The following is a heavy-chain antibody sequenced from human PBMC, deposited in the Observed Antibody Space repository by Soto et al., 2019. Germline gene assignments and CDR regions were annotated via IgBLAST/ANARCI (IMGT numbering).Heavy chain of an antibody. V-gene: IGHV1-8*01. Sequence: QVQLVQSGAEVKKPGASVKVSCKASGYTFTSYDINWVRQATGQGLEWMGWMNPNSGNTGYAQKFQGXVXXXRXXSISTAYMELSSLRSEDTAVYYCAREPSSSWRFDYWGQGTLVTVSS. J-gene: IGHJ4*02. CDR3: AREPSSSWRFDY. CDR1: GYTFTSYD. CDR2: MNPNSGNT. D-gene: IGHD6-13*01.